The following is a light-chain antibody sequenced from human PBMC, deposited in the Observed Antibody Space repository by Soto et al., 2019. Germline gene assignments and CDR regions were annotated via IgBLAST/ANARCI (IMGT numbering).Light chain of an antibody. V-gene: IGLV2-14*01. Sequence: QSALTQPASVSGSPGQSITISCSGASSDIGPYDYVSWYQHHPGRAPKLLIYEVINRPSGVSYRFSGSKSGNTASLTISGLQAEDEGDYYCTTFAPGRIYVFGSGTKLTVL. J-gene: IGLJ1*01. CDR1: SSDIGPYDY. CDR2: EVI. CDR3: TTFAPGRIYV.